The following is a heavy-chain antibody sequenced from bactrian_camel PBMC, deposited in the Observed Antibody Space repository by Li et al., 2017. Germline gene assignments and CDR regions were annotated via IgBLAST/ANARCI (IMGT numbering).Heavy chain of an antibody. D-gene: IGHD8*01. CDR2: TGPSTT. V-gene: IGHV3S53*01. J-gene: IGHJ4*01. Sequence: HVQLVESGGKTVQTGGSLRLSCQASGCHHSAYCLAWFRQTPGKEREEVAATGPSTTKYADSVKGRFTLSKDNDKNIQYLQMNSLKPEDTGMYYCAARRHGECYFWANNWSRANWYDYWGQGTQVTVS. CDR1: GCHHSAYC. CDR3: AARRHGECYFWANNWSRANWYDY.